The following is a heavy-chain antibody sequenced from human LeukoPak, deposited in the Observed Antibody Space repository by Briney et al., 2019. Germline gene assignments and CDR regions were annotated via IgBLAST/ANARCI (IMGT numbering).Heavy chain of an antibody. CDR1: RASISIYY. J-gene: IGHJ4*02. CDR2: IYYSGST. D-gene: IGHD4-17*01. V-gene: IGHV4-59*01. CDR3: ARGSDFGDY. Sequence: SETLSLTCTVSRASISIYYWSWIRQPPGKGLEWIGYIYYSGSTNYNPSLKGRVTMSVDTSKNQFSLRLSSVTAADTAVYYCARGSDFGDYSGQGTLVTVSS.